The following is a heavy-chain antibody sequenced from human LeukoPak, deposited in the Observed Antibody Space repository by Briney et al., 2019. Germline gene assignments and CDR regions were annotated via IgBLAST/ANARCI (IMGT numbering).Heavy chain of an antibody. CDR3: ASDGGPFDH. V-gene: IGHV3-7*01. CDR2: IKQHGTEK. CDR1: GIMFSGYW. J-gene: IGHJ4*02. D-gene: IGHD3-16*01. Sequence: GGSLRLSCTASGIMFSGYWMSWVRQAPGKRLEWVANIKQHGTEKYYVDSVKGRFTISRDDAKKSVYLQMNSLRAEDTAVYYCASDGGPFDHWGQGILVTVAS.